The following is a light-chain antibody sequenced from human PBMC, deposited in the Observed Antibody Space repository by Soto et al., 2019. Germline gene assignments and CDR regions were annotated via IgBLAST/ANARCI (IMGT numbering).Light chain of an antibody. Sequence: EIVLTQSPGTLSLSPGERATLSCRAGQSASSRYLAWYQQKPGQAPRLLTYGASSRATGIPDRFSGSGSGTAFTLPISRLEPEDFAVYYCQQYGSPPWTFGQGTKVEIK. J-gene: IGKJ1*01. CDR2: GAS. CDR1: QSASSRY. V-gene: IGKV3-20*01. CDR3: QQYGSPPWT.